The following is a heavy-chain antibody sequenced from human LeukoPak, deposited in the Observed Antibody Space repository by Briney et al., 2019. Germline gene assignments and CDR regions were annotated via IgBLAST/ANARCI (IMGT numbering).Heavy chain of an antibody. CDR3: GSSSGGGMDY. CDR2: INHSGST. V-gene: IGHV4-34*01. J-gene: IGHJ4*02. Sequence: SETLSLXCAVYGGSFSGYYWSWIRLPPGKGLEWIGEINHSGSTNYNPSLKSRVTISVDTSKNQFSLKLSSVTAADTAVYYCGSSSGGGMDYWGQGTLVTVSS. D-gene: IGHD6-6*01. CDR1: GGSFSGYY.